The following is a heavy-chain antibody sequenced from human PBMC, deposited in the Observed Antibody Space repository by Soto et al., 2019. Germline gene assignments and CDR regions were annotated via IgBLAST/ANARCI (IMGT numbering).Heavy chain of an antibody. V-gene: IGHV3-13*01. CDR3: ARAGVYGSFDI. CDR1: GFTFSSYD. CDR2: IGTAGDT. J-gene: IGHJ3*02. Sequence: EVQLVESGGGLVQPGGSLRLSCAASGFTFSSYDMHWVRQATGKGLEWVSAIGTAGDTYYPASVKGRFTISRENAKTSLYLQMNSLRAGDTAVYYCARAGVYGSFDIWGQGTMVTVSS. D-gene: IGHD4-17*01.